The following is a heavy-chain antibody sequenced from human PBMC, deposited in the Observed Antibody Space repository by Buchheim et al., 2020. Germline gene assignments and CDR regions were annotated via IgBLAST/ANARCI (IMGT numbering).Heavy chain of an antibody. V-gene: IGHV4-34*01. CDR3: ARGCPPIAAADYGIDV. Sequence: QVQLQQWGAGLLKPSETLSLTCAVYGGSFSGYYWSWIRQPPGKGLEWIGEINHSGSTNYNPSLKSRVTISVDMSKNQFYLTLSSVTAADTAVYYCARGCPPIAAADYGIDVWGQGTT. D-gene: IGHD6-13*01. CDR1: GGSFSGYY. CDR2: INHSGST. J-gene: IGHJ6*02.